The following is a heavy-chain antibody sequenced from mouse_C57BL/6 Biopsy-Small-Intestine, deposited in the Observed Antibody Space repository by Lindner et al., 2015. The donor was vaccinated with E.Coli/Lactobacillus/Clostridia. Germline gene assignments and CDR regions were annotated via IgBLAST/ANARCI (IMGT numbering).Heavy chain of an antibody. D-gene: IGHD6-1*01. V-gene: IGHV1-39*01. CDR3: ARSGDAILVPTAIGRLDV. CDR2: IIPIFGTA. J-gene: IGHJ1*01. CDR1: GGPFRHYA. Sequence: SVKVSCKASGGPFRHYAISWVRQAPGQGLEWMGGIIPIFGTANYAQKFQGRVTITVDESTSTSYMELNSLRSDDTAVYFCARSGDAILVPTAIGRLDVWGRGTTVNVSS.